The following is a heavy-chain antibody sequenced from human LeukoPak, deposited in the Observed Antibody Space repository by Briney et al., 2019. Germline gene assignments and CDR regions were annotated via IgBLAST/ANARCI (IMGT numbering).Heavy chain of an antibody. J-gene: IGHJ4*02. D-gene: IGHD6-13*01. V-gene: IGHV3-21*01. CDR2: ISSTGSSI. CDR1: GFTFSYYT. Sequence: GGSLRLSCAASGFTFSYYTMSWVRQAPGKGLEWVSSISSTGSSIYYADSVKGRFTISRDNAKNSLYLQMSSLRVEDTAVYYCARDPGLMRAAACGDYWGQGTMVIVSS. CDR3: ARDPGLMRAAACGDY.